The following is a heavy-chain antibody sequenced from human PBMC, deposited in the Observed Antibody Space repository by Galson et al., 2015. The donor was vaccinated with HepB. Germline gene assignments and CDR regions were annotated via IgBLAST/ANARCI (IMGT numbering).Heavy chain of an antibody. CDR2: FDPEDGET. CDR3: ATYRSLGVAAAGIWPKYYYYGMDV. D-gene: IGHD6-13*01. V-gene: IGHV1-24*01. J-gene: IGHJ6*02. CDR1: GYTLTELS. Sequence: SVKVSCKVSGYTLTELSMHWVRQAPGKGLEWMGGFDPEDGETIYAQKFQGRVTMTEDTSTDTAYMELSSLRSEDTAVYYCATYRSLGVAAAGIWPKYYYYGMDVWGQGATVTVSS.